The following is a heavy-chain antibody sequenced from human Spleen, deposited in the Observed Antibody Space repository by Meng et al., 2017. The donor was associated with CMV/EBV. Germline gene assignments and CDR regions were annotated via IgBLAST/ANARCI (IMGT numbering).Heavy chain of an antibody. J-gene: IGHJ4*02. Sequence: GESLKISCAASGFTLSTYSMNWVRQAPGKGLEWVSYISTSGSTIYYADSVKGRFTISRDNAKNSLYLQMNSLRAEDTAVYYCARGLGGTYFNYFDYWGQGTLVTVSS. CDR1: GFTLSTYS. V-gene: IGHV3-48*04. CDR3: ARGLGGTYFNYFDY. CDR2: ISTSGSTI. D-gene: IGHD1-26*01.